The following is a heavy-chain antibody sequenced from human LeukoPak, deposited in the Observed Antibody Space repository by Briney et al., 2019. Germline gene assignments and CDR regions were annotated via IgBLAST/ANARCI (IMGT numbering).Heavy chain of an antibody. CDR3: TGLYGNWPHDY. J-gene: IGHJ4*02. V-gene: IGHV3-15*07. Sequence: GGSLRLSCAASGFTFSNAWMNWVRQAPGKGLELVGRIKSKTDGGTTDYAAPVKGRFTISRDDSKNTLYLQMNSLKTEDTAVYYCTGLYGNWPHDYWGQGTLVTVSS. CDR1: GFTFSNAW. CDR2: IKSKTDGGTT. D-gene: IGHD2-8*01.